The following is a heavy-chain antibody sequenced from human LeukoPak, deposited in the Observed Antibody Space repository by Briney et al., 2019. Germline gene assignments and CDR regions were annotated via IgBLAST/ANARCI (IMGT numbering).Heavy chain of an antibody. Sequence: ASVKVSCKASGYTFTSYGISWVRQATGQGLEWMGWMNPNSGNTGYAQKFQGRVTMTRNTSISTAYMELSSLRSEDTAVYYCARRRGIVATPNWFDPWGQGTLVTVSS. CDR3: ARRRGIVATPNWFDP. V-gene: IGHV1-8*02. CDR2: MNPNSGNT. D-gene: IGHD5-12*01. J-gene: IGHJ5*02. CDR1: GYTFTSYG.